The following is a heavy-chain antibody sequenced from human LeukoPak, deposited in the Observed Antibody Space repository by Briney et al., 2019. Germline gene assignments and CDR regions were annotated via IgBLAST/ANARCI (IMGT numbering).Heavy chain of an antibody. CDR1: GFTFSSYA. Sequence: GGSLRLSCAPSGFTFSSYAMSWVRPAPGKGLEWVSAIRGSGGSTYYADSVKGRFTISRDNSKNTLYLRMNSLRAEDTAVYYCAKDPAFVVVVPAPFDYWGQGTLVTVSS. CDR3: AKDPAFVVVVPAPFDY. D-gene: IGHD2-2*01. J-gene: IGHJ4*02. CDR2: IRGSGGST. V-gene: IGHV3-23*01.